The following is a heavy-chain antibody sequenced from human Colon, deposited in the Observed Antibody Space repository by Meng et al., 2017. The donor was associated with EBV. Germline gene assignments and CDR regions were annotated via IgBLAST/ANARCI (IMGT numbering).Heavy chain of an antibody. CDR1: GGSMSSGNYY. CDR2: IHHSGSA. V-gene: IGHV4-30-4*01. CDR3: ASFDHIPRRNYFDY. Sequence: QGQLQESGPGLVEPSQTLSLTCTVSGGSMSSGNYYWSWIRQPPGKGLELIGYIHHSGSAYYNPSLKSRVSISVDTSKNQFSLNLNSMTAADTAVYYCASFDHIPRRNYFDYWGQGTLVTVSS. J-gene: IGHJ4*02. D-gene: IGHD2-21*01.